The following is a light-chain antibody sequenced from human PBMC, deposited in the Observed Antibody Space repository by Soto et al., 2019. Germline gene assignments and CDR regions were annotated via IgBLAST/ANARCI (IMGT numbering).Light chain of an antibody. Sequence: DIVMTQSPDSLAVSLDERATINCKSSQTVLYSSNNKNYLAWYQQKPGQPPKLLIYWASTRQSGVPDRFSGSGSGTAFTLTISSLQAEDVAVYYCQQYYSTPLTFGGGTKVEIK. CDR2: WAS. J-gene: IGKJ4*01. V-gene: IGKV4-1*01. CDR1: QTVLYSSNNKNY. CDR3: QQYYSTPLT.